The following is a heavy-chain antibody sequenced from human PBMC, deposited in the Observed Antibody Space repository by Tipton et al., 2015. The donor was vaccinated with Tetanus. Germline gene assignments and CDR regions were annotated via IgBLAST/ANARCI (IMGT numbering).Heavy chain of an antibody. CDR3: ARDRGEDWTNFYYMDV. Sequence: SLRLSCAASGFSVANYWMSWVRQAPGKGLEWVANINRDGSDKYYVDSVKGRFTISRDEAKNSLYLQMSSLRVGDTAVYYCARDRGEDWTNFYYMDVWGKGATVTVSS. CDR2: INRDGSDK. J-gene: IGHJ6*03. CDR1: GFSVANYW. D-gene: IGHD3/OR15-3a*01. V-gene: IGHV3-7*01.